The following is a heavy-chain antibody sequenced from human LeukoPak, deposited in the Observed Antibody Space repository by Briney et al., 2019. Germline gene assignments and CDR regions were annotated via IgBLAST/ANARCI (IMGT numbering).Heavy chain of an antibody. CDR3: ARYCSGTTCYRDAFDI. D-gene: IGHD2-2*01. J-gene: IGHJ3*02. V-gene: IGHV1-3*01. CDR1: GHSFSSFA. Sequence: ASVKVSCKASGHSFSSFALHWVRQAPGQRLEWMGWINAGNGQTRYSQNLKGRVTITRDTSADTAYMEMSSLSSEDTAMYYCARYCSGTTCYRDAFDIWGQGTMVTVS. CDR2: INAGNGQT.